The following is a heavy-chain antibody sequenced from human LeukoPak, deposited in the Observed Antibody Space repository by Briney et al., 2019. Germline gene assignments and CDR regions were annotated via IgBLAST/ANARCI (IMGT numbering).Heavy chain of an antibody. CDR1: GGSISSSSYY. Sequence: SETLSLTCTVSGGSISSSSYYWSWIRQPPGKGLEWIGYIYYSGSTNYNPSLKSRVTISVDTSKNQFSLKLSSVTAADTAVYYCARRGGFYWYFDLWGRGTLVTVSS. CDR2: IYYSGST. D-gene: IGHD2-15*01. V-gene: IGHV4-61*05. CDR3: ARRGGFYWYFDL. J-gene: IGHJ2*01.